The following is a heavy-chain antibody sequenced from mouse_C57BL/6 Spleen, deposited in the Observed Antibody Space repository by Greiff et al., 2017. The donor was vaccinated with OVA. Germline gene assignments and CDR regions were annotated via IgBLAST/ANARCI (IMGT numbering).Heavy chain of an antibody. D-gene: IGHD1-1*01. CDR1: GFTFTDYY. J-gene: IGHJ1*03. Sequence: EVKLLESGGGLVQPGGSLSLSCAASGFTFTDYYMSWVRQPPGKALEWLGFIRNKANGYTTEYSASVKGRFTISRDNSQSILYLQMNALRAEDSATYYCARYIPTTGYFDVWGTRTTVTVSS. CDR3: ARYIPTTGYFDV. V-gene: IGHV7-3*01. CDR2: IRNKANGYTT.